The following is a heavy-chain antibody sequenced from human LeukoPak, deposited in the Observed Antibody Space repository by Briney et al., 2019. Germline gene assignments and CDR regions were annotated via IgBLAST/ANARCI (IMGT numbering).Heavy chain of an antibody. CDR3: VRGYSYGYRFDY. CDR2: IYSGGST. J-gene: IGHJ4*02. D-gene: IGHD5-18*01. V-gene: IGHV3-66*01. Sequence: GGSLRLSCAASGFTVSNNYMRWVRQAPGKGLEWVSLIYSGGSTYYADSVKGRFIISRDNSKNTLYLQMNSLRAEDTAVYYCVRGYSYGYRFDYWGQGTLVTVSS. CDR1: GFTVSNNY.